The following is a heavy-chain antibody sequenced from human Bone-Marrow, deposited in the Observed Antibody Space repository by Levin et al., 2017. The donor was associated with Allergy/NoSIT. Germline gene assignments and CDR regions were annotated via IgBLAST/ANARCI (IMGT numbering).Heavy chain of an antibody. CDR3: SYGDYGH. CDR1: GFTFSNAW. J-gene: IGHJ4*02. D-gene: IGHD4-17*01. V-gene: IGHV3-15*01. CDR2: IKRKTDGGTT. Sequence: AGESLKISCAASGFTFSNAWMSWVRQAPGKGLEWVGRIKRKTDGGTTDYAAAVKGRFTISRDDSKNTVYLQMSSLRTEDTAVYFCSYGDYGHWGQGTLVTVSS.